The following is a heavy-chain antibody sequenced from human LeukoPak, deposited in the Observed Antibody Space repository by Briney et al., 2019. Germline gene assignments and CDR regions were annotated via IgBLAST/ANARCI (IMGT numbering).Heavy chain of an antibody. CDR1: GFTFDDYA. V-gene: IGHV3-9*01. Sequence: PGRSLRLSCAASGFTFDDYAMHWVRQAPGKGLEWVSGISWNSGSIGYADSVKGRFTISRDNAKNSLYLQMNSLRAEDTALYYCARSYSLVGATTWGQGTLVTVSS. CDR3: ARSYSLVGATT. CDR2: ISWNSGSI. J-gene: IGHJ4*02. D-gene: IGHD1-26*01.